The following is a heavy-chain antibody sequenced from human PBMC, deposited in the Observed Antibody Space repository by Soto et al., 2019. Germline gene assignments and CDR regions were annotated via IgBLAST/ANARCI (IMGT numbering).Heavy chain of an antibody. Sequence: QVQLTQSGTEVKKPGASVKVSCKASGYTFSNYWFSWVRQAPGQGLEWVGGITATNGATNYAPKFQGNVTMTIDTSTGTAYMDLRSLGSDDTAVYYCVRDLKYFRVNGNWLDSWGQDTLVAVAS. D-gene: IGHD6-13*01. J-gene: IGHJ5*01. CDR3: VRDLKYFRVNGNWLDS. CDR1: GYTFSNYW. CDR2: ITATNGAT. V-gene: IGHV1-18*04.